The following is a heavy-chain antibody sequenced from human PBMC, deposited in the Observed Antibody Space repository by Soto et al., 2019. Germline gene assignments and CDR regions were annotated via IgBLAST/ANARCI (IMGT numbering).Heavy chain of an antibody. J-gene: IGHJ3*02. CDR2: IYYSGST. CDR1: GGSISSSSYY. V-gene: IGHV4-39*01. CDR3: ARPTYYYDSSGHSDAFDI. D-gene: IGHD3-22*01. Sequence: PSETLSLTCTVSGGSISSSSYYWGWLRQPPGKGLEWIGSIYYSGSTYYNPSLKSRVTISVDTSKNQFSLKLSSVTAADTAVYYCARPTYYYDSSGHSDAFDIWGQGTMVTVSS.